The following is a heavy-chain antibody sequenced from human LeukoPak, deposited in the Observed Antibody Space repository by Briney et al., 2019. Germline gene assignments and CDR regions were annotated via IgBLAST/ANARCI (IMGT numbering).Heavy chain of an antibody. V-gene: IGHV4-34*01. CDR2: INHSGST. Sequence: SETLSLTCAVYGGSFSGYYWSWIRQPPGKGLEWIGEINHSGSTNYNPSLKSRVTISVDTSKNQFSLKLSSVTAADTAVYYCARGPYCGGDCYSHFDYWGQGTPVTVSS. CDR3: ARGPYCGGDCYSHFDY. CDR1: GGSFSGYY. J-gene: IGHJ4*02. D-gene: IGHD2-21*01.